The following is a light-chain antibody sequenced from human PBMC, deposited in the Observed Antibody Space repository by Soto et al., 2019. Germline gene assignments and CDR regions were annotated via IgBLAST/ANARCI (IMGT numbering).Light chain of an antibody. J-gene: IGKJ5*01. V-gene: IGKV3-11*01. CDR1: QSVSSF. CDR3: QQGSIWPIT. CDR2: DVS. Sequence: EIVLTQSPATMSLSPGERATLSCRASQSVSSFLAWYQQKPGQAPRLLIYDVSNRASGIPARFSGSGSGTDFTLTISSLEPEDFAVYYCQQGSIWPITFGQGTRLEIK.